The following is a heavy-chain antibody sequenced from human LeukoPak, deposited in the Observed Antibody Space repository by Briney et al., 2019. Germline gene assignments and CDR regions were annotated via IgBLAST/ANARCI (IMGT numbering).Heavy chain of an antibody. CDR1: GGSISSTNYY. CDR3: ATPPAGLGGSFDY. Sequence: SETLSLTCTVSGGSISSTNYYWGWIRQPPGKGLEWIGSIYYSGTTCYNPSLKSRVTISVDMSKNQFSLKLTSVTAADTAVYYCATPPAGLGGSFDYWGQGTLVTVSS. V-gene: IGHV4-39*01. J-gene: IGHJ4*02. D-gene: IGHD6-19*01. CDR2: IYYSGTT.